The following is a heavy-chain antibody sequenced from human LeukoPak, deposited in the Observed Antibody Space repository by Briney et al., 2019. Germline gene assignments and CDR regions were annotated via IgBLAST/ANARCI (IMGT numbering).Heavy chain of an antibody. CDR3: AKGYYDFWSGYYTAYYYYYMDV. D-gene: IGHD3-3*01. Sequence: GGSLRLSCAASGFTFSSYSMNWVRQAPGKGLEWVSSISSSSSYIYYADSVKGRFTISRDNAKNSLYLQMNSLRAEDTAVYYCAKGYYDFWSGYYTAYYYYYMDVWGKGTTVTLSS. CDR1: GFTFSSYS. V-gene: IGHV3-21*01. J-gene: IGHJ6*03. CDR2: ISSSSSYI.